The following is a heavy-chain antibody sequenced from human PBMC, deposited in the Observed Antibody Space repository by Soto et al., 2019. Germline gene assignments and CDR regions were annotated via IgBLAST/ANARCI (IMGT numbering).Heavy chain of an antibody. V-gene: IGHV1-69*06. J-gene: IGHJ6*02. Sequence: QVQLVQSGAEVKKPGSWVKVSCKASGGTFSSYAISWVRQAPGQGLEWMGGIVPIFGTANYAQKFQGRVTITADKSTRTAYMELSSLRSEVMAVYYCTGDRAGYCSGGSCIMDYYYYGMYVWGQGTMVTVSS. CDR3: TGDRAGYCSGGSCIMDYYYYGMYV. D-gene: IGHD2-15*01. CDR2: IVPIFGTA. CDR1: GGTFSSYA.